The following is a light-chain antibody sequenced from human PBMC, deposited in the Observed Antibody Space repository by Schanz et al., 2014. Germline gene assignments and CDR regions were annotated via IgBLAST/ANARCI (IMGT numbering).Light chain of an antibody. CDR2: GAS. CDR1: QSVSSSY. J-gene: IGKJ5*01. Sequence: EIVLTQSPGTLSLSPGETATLSCRASQSVSSSYLAWYQQKPGQAPRLLIYGASSRATGIPDRFSGSGSGTDFTLTISSLEPEDFAVYYCQQRNNWPLTFGQGTRLEIK. CDR3: QQRNNWPLT. V-gene: IGKV3D-20*02.